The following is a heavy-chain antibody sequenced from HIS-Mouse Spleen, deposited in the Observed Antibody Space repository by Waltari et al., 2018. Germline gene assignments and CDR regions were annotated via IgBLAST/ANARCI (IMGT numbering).Heavy chain of an antibody. V-gene: IGHV4-38-2*02. CDR1: GYSISIGYY. Sequence: QVQLQESGPGLVKPSETMSLTCTVSGYSISIGYYWGWIRQPPGKGLEWMGSIYHSGSTYYNPSLKSRVTISVDTSKNQFSLKLSSVTAADTAVYYCARVKTWGQGTLVTVSS. J-gene: IGHJ5*02. CDR2: IYHSGST. CDR3: ARVKT.